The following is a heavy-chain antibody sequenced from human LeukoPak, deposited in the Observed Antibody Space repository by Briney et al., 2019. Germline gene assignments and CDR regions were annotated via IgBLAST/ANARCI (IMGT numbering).Heavy chain of an antibody. V-gene: IGHV3-23*01. CDR2: ISGSGVIT. Sequence: GGSLRLSCAASGFTFSGYSMSWVRQAPEKGLEWVSAISGSGVITYYADSVKGRFTISRDNSKNTLYLQMNSLRAEDTAVYYCAKKRPYGSGNYYMDVWGKGTTVTISS. CDR1: GFTFSGYS. J-gene: IGHJ6*03. CDR3: AKKRPYGSGNYYMDV. D-gene: IGHD3-10*01.